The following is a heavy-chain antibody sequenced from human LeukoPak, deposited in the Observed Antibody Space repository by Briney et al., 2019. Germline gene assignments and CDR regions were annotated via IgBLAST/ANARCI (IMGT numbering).Heavy chain of an antibody. V-gene: IGHV5-51*01. CDR1: GYSFTSYW. J-gene: IGHJ4*02. Sequence: GESLKISCKGSGYSFTSYWIGWVRQMPGKGLEWMGIIYPGDSDTRYSPSFQGQVTISVDKSISTAYLQWSSLKASDTAMYYCARVYCSSTSCPYYFDYWGQGTLVTVSS. D-gene: IGHD2-2*01. CDR3: ARVYCSSTSCPYYFDY. CDR2: IYPGDSDT.